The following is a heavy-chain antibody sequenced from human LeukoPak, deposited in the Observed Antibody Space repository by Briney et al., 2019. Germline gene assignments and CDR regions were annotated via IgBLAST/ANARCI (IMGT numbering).Heavy chain of an antibody. Sequence: SVKVSCKASGFTFTSSAVQWVRQARGQRLEWIGWIVVGSGNTNYAQKFQERVTITRDMSTSTAYMELSSLRSEDTAVYYCARGGAAAGNYYYYYGMDVWGQGTTVTVSS. D-gene: IGHD6-13*01. CDR1: GFTFTSSA. V-gene: IGHV1-58*01. J-gene: IGHJ6*02. CDR2: IVVGSGNT. CDR3: ARGGAAAGNYYYYYGMDV.